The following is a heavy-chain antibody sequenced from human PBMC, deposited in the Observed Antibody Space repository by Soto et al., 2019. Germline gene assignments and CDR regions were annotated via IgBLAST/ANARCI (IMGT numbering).Heavy chain of an antibody. CDR3: TREWFGVFV. V-gene: IGHV3-15*05. D-gene: IGHD3-10*01. CDR2: IKTKSDGAVT. Sequence: EVQLVESRGGLVKPGVSLRRSFVGSGLTLSDSWMNWVRQIPGKGPEWVGRIKTKSDGAVTDYAALAKGRFTISKDDAEVTVYLHINSLKTKDTAVYYCTREWFGVFVWGQGALVTVSS. CDR1: GLTLSDSW. J-gene: IGHJ4*02.